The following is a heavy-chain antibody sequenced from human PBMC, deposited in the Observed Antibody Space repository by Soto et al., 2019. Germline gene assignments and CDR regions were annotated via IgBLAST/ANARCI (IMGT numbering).Heavy chain of an antibody. V-gene: IGHV3-23*01. CDR2: ISGGGDTT. D-gene: IGHD3-10*01. CDR1: GFTFNNYA. J-gene: IGHJ4*02. CDR3: AKGRGGSGSLTPRVDF. Sequence: EVQLLESGGGLVQPGGSLRPSCAASGFTFNNYAMTWVRQAPGKGLEWVSAISGGGDTTSYADSVKGRFTVSRDGSKNTLDLQMSSLRAEDTALYYCAKGRGGSGSLTPRVDFWGQGTLGTGSS.